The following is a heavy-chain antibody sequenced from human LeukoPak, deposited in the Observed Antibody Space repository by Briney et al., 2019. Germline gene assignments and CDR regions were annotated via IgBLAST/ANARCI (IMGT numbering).Heavy chain of an antibody. CDR3: ARNREPVRGVPFDY. CDR1: VFTFSSYW. D-gene: IGHD3-10*01. Sequence: GGSLRLSCAASVFTFSSYWMHWVRQAPGKGLVWVSRINSDGSSTSYADSVKGRFTISRDNAKNTLYLQMNSLRAEDTAVYYCARNREPVRGVPFDYWGQGTLVTVSS. CDR2: INSDGSST. J-gene: IGHJ4*02. V-gene: IGHV3-74*01.